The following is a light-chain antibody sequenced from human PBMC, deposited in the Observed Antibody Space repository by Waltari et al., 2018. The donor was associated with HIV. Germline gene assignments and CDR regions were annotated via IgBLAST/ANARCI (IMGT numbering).Light chain of an antibody. CDR1: QSVSRY. CDR2: TAS. Sequence: EIVLTPSPATLSLSPGERATLSCRAIQSVSRYLAWYQQKPAQAPRLLLYTASNRATCIPAKFCGGRAGTEFNLTISSLEPEDYAAYYCQQRSNCPPWTFGQGTKVEIK. V-gene: IGKV3-11*01. J-gene: IGKJ1*01. CDR3: QQRSNCPPWT.